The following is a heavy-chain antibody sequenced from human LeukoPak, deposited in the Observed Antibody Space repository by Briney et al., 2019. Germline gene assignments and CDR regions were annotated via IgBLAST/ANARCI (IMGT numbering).Heavy chain of an antibody. CDR2: IYWDDDK. Sequence: KESGPTLVNPTQTLTLTCTFSGFSLYSSGVGVGWIRQPPGKALEWLAVIYWDDDKRYNPSLRSRLTMSKDASKSQVFLVMSNMDPVDTATYYCAHRRPGHLTGWDNSYFDNWGPGTLVTVSS. J-gene: IGHJ4*02. V-gene: IGHV2-5*02. CDR3: AHRRPGHLTGWDNSYFDN. D-gene: IGHD1/OR15-1a*01. CDR1: GFSLYSSGVG.